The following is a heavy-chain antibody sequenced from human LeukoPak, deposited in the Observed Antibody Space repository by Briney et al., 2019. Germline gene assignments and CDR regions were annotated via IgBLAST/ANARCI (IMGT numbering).Heavy chain of an antibody. CDR1: GGSISSSSYY. J-gene: IGHJ4*02. V-gene: IGHV4-39*01. Sequence: SETLSLTCTVSGGSISSSSYYWGWIRQPPGKGLEWIGSIYYSGSTYYNPSLKSRVTISVDTSKNQFSLKLSSVNAADTAVYYCARQGLRGQWLVVGFDYWGQGTLVPVSS. CDR2: IYYSGST. CDR3: ARQGLRGQWLVVGFDY. D-gene: IGHD6-19*01.